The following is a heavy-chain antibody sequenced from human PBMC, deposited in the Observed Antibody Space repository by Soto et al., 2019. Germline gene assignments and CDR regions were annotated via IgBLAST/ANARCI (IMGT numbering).Heavy chain of an antibody. V-gene: IGHV3-23*01. CDR2: ISGSGGST. CDR1: GFTFSSYA. Sequence: GGSLRLSCAASGFTFSSYAMSWVRQAPGKGLEWVSAISGSGGSTYYADSVKGRFTISRDNSKNTLYLQMNSLRAEDTAVYYCASGYSSSWFDGGYSDYYYGMDVWGQGTTVTVSS. J-gene: IGHJ6*02. CDR3: ASGYSSSWFDGGYSDYYYGMDV. D-gene: IGHD6-13*01.